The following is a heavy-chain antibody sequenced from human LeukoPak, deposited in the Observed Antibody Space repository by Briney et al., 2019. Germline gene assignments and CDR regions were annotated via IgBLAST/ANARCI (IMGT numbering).Heavy chain of an antibody. V-gene: IGHV1-46*01. CDR1: GYTFTSYY. Sequence: ASVKVSCKASGYTFTSYYMHWVRQAPGQGLEWMGLINPSGGSTSYAQKFQGRATMTRDTSTSTVYMELSSLRSEDTAVYYCARPYCSSTSCKRGGHLFYWGQGTLVTVSS. D-gene: IGHD2-2*01. CDR2: INPSGGST. J-gene: IGHJ4*02. CDR3: ARPYCSSTSCKRGGHLFY.